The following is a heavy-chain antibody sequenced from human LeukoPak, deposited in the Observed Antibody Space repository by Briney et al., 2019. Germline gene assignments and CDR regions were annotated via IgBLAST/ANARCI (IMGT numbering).Heavy chain of an antibody. V-gene: IGHV1-18*01. D-gene: IGHD2-2*01. CDR1: GYTFTSCG. Sequence: GASVKVSCKASGYTFTSCGISWVRQAPGQGLEWMGWISAYNGNTNYAQKLQGRVTMTTDTSTSTAYMELRSLRSDDTAVYYCARSEGYCSSTSCYALNWFDPWGQGTLVTVSS. J-gene: IGHJ5*02. CDR3: ARSEGYCSSTSCYALNWFDP. CDR2: ISAYNGNT.